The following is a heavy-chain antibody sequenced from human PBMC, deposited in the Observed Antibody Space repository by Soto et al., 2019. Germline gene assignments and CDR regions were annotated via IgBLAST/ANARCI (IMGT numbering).Heavy chain of an antibody. V-gene: IGHV1-8*02. Sequence: QVPLVQSGAEVKKPGASVKVSCKASGYRFSSYAITWVRQVTGQGLEWMGWMNPNGGDTGYTQKFQGRVTMTRNTSISTAYMEMSSLTSEDTAVYYCARVGGGSGWDVDSWGQGTLVTVSS. CDR2: MNPNGGDT. CDR3: ARVGGGSGWDVDS. D-gene: IGHD6-19*01. J-gene: IGHJ4*02. CDR1: GYRFSSYA.